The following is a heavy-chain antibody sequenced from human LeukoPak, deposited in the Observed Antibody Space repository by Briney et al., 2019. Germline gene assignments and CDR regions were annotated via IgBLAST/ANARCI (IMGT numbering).Heavy chain of an antibody. V-gene: IGHV3-30-3*01. CDR1: GFTFRSYA. D-gene: IGHD3-10*01. J-gene: IGHJ4*02. CDR2: ISYDGSNK. CDR3: ARVGPGDY. Sequence: GGSLRLSCAASGFTFRSYAVHWVRQAPGKGLEWVAVISYDGSNKYYADSVKGRFTISRDNSKNTLYLQMNSLRAEDTAVYYCARVGPGDYWGQGTLVTVSS.